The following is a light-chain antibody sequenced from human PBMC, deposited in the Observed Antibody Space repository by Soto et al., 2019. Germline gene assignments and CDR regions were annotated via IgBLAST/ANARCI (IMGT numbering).Light chain of an antibody. CDR1: SSDVGGYKY. J-gene: IGLJ2*01. CDR3: SSYTSSSTVV. CDR2: EVS. Sequence: QSALTQPASVSGSPGQSITISCTGTSSDVGGYKYVSWYQQHPGRAPKLMIYEVSNRPSGVSNRFSGSQSGNTASLTISALQAEDEADYYCSSYTSSSTVVFGEGTQLTVL. V-gene: IGLV2-14*01.